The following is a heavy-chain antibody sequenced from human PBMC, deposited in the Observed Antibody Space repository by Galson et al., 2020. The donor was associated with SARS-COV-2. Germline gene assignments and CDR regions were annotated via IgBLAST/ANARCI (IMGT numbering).Heavy chain of an antibody. CDR2: INPNSGSK. D-gene: IGHD3-10*01. CDR1: GYSFTGYY. CDR3: AKGTLYYYNSGSYRFDS. V-gene: IGHV1-2*02. J-gene: IGHJ4*02. Sequence: ASVKVSCKASGYSFTGYYMHWVRQAPGQGLEGMGWINPNSGSKSYAQNFQDRVTMTRDTYINTAYMELSRLRSDDMAVNYCAKGTLYYYNSGSYRFDSWGQGTLVTVSS.